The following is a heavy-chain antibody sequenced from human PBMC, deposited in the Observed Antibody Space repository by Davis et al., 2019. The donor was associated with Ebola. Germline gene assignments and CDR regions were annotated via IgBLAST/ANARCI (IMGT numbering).Heavy chain of an antibody. Sequence: AASVKVSCKASGYTFTSYGITWVRQAPGQGLEWMGWINPHNGNTNYGQNVQGRVTMTTDTSTSTAYMEVGSLKSDDTAVYYCARAQFPTTSDHWGQGTLVTVSS. CDR1: GYTFTSYG. D-gene: IGHD1-1*01. V-gene: IGHV1-18*04. J-gene: IGHJ4*02. CDR2: INPHNGNT. CDR3: ARAQFPTTSDH.